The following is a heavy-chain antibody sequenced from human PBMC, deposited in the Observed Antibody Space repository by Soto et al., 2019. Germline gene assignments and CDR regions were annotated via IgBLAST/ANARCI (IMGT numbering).Heavy chain of an antibody. Sequence: LRLSCTASGFIVSSHEVNWFRQAPGRGLEWLSYINGVDGTTYYADSVKGRFSVSRDNAENSFHLQMNSLRVEDTAVYYCARETPHCGGDCLDYWGQGTLVTVS. CDR1: GFIVSSHE. D-gene: IGHD2-21*02. V-gene: IGHV3-48*03. CDR2: INGVDGTT. CDR3: ARETPHCGGDCLDY. J-gene: IGHJ4*02.